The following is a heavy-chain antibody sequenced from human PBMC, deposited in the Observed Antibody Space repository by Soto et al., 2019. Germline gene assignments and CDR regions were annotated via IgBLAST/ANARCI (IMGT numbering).Heavy chain of an antibody. V-gene: IGHV1-46*03. Sequence: ASVKVSCKASGYIFTNYYIHWVRQAPGQGLEWMGIINLSADRTSYAQKFQGRFTVTMDTSTSTVCMELGSLRSEDTAVYYCVRDPSSGYRSFDYWG. J-gene: IGHJ4*01. D-gene: IGHD3-22*01. CDR2: INLSADRT. CDR3: VRDPSSGYRSFDY. CDR1: GYIFTNYY.